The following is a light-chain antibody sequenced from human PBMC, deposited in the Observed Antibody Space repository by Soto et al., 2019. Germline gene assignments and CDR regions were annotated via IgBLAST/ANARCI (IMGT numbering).Light chain of an antibody. CDR3: SSFRSTTTL. Sequence: QSALTQPASVSGSPGPSITISCTGTSSDIGGYNYVSWYQQHPGKAPKLMIYEVSNRPSGVSNRFSGSKSGNTASLTISGLQAEDEADYYCSSFRSTTTLFGGGTKLTVL. V-gene: IGLV2-14*01. CDR2: EVS. CDR1: SSDIGGYNY. J-gene: IGLJ2*01.